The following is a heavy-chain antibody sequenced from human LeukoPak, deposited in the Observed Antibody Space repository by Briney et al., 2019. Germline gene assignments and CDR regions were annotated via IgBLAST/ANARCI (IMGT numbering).Heavy chain of an antibody. V-gene: IGHV4-31*03. CDR3: ARDGIVGATVAFDI. D-gene: IGHD1-26*01. CDR1: GGSISSGGYD. Sequence: SETLSLTCTVSGGSISSGGYDWSWIRQHPGKGLEWIGYIYYSGSTYYNPSLKSRVTISVDTSKNQFSLKLSSVTAADTAVYYCARDGIVGATVAFDIWGQGTMVTVSS. CDR2: IYYSGST. J-gene: IGHJ3*02.